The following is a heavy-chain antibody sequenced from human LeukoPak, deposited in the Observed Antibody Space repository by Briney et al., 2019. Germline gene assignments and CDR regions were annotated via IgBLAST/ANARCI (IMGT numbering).Heavy chain of an antibody. V-gene: IGHV4-30-4*01. CDR2: IYYSGNT. D-gene: IGHD5-12*01. CDR1: GGSISSGDYY. J-gene: IGHJ4*02. CDR3: ARSSVRMATTSFYYFDY. Sequence: PSETLSLTCTVSGGSISSGDYYWSSIRQPPGKGLEWLGYIYYSGNTYYNPSLKSRVTISVDTSKSQFSLKLSSVTAADTAVYYCARSSVRMATTSFYYFDYWGQGTLVTVSS.